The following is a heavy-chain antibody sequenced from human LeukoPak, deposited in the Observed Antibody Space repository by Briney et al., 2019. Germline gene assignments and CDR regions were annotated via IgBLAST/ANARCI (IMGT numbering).Heavy chain of an antibody. CDR3: ARSSGTVTPYYFDY. V-gene: IGHV4-39*07. CDR2: IYYSGST. Sequence: ASETLSLTCTVSGGSISSYYWGWIRQPPGKGLEWIGSIYYSGSTYYNPSLKSRVTISVDTSKNQFSLKLSSVTAADTAVYYCARSSGTVTPYYFDYWGQGTLVTVSS. D-gene: IGHD4-11*01. J-gene: IGHJ4*02. CDR1: GGSISSYY.